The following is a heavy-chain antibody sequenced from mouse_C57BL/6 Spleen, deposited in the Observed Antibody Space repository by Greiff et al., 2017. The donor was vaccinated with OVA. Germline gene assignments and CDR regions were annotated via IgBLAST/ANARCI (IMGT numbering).Heavy chain of an antibody. Sequence: QVQLQQSGAELARPGASVKLSCKASGYTFTSYGISWVKQRTGQGLEWIGEIYPRSGNTYYNEKFKGKATLTADKSSSTAYMELRSLTSEDSAVYFCARRDYDGYYSYAMDYWGQGTSVTVSS. J-gene: IGHJ4*01. D-gene: IGHD2-3*01. CDR1: GYTFTSYG. V-gene: IGHV1-81*01. CDR3: ARRDYDGYYSYAMDY. CDR2: IYPRSGNT.